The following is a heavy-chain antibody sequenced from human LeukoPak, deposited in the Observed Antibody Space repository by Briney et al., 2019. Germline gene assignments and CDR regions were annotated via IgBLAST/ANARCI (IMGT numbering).Heavy chain of an antibody. CDR3: VSSLHGFSYGPGC. Sequence: PGGSLRLSCATSGFNFSAYTMNWVRQAPGKGLDWVSSISPTTAYIHCADSMKGRFTISRDNARRSLYLQMNSLRVEDTAMYYCVSSLHGFSYGPGCWGQGTLVIVSS. CDR1: GFNFSAYT. J-gene: IGHJ4*02. CDR2: ISPTTAYI. V-gene: IGHV3-21*01. D-gene: IGHD3-10*01.